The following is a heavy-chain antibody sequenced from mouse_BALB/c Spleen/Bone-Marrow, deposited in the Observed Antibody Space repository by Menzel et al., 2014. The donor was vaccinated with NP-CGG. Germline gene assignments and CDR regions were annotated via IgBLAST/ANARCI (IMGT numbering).Heavy chain of an antibody. J-gene: IGHJ4*01. CDR2: ILPGSGNT. D-gene: IGHD1-1*01. CDR3: AREDITTVVEMDY. CDR1: GYTFSSYW. V-gene: IGHV1-9*01. Sequence: QVQLQQPGAELMKPGASVKISCKATGYTFSSYWIVWVKQRPGHGLEWIGEILPGSGNTNYNEKFKGKATFTADTSSNTAYMQLSSLTSEDSAVYYCAREDITTVVEMDYWGQGTSVTVSS.